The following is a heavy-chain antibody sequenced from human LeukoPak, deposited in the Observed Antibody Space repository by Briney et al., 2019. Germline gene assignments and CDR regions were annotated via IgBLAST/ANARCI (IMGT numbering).Heavy chain of an antibody. CDR3: ARSLRGYRFATDY. CDR2: IYYSGST. V-gene: IGHV4-59*08. D-gene: IGHD5-18*01. CDR1: GDSINSYY. J-gene: IGHJ4*02. Sequence: SETLSLTCTVSGDSINSYYWSWIRQPPGKGLEWIGYIYYSGSTKYNPSIKSRVTISVDTSRNQFSLKLSSVTAADTAVYYCARSLRGYRFATDYWGQGTLVTVSS.